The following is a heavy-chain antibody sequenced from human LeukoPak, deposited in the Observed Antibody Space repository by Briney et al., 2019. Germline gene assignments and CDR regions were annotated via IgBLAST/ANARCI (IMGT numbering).Heavy chain of an antibody. D-gene: IGHD3-16*01. CDR1: GGSFSGYY. CDR3: ARDGPGGYFDY. J-gene: IGHJ4*02. Sequence: SETLSLTCAVYGGSFSGYYWSWIRQPPGKGLEWIGEINHSGSTNYNPSLKSRVTISVDTSKNQFSLKLSSVTAADTAVYYCARDGPGGYFDYWGQGTLVTVSS. V-gene: IGHV4-34*01. CDR2: INHSGST.